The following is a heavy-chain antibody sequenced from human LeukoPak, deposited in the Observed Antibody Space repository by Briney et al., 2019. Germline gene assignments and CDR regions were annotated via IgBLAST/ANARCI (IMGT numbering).Heavy chain of an antibody. J-gene: IGHJ3*02. CDR2: ISGSGGST. Sequence: GGSLRLSCAASVFTFSSYAMSWVRQAPGKGLEWVSAISGSGGSTYYADSVKGRFTISRDNSKNTLYLQMNSLRAEDTAVYYCAKGYCSGGSCWDAFDIWGQGTMVTVSS. V-gene: IGHV3-23*01. CDR3: AKGYCSGGSCWDAFDI. D-gene: IGHD2-15*01. CDR1: VFTFSSYA.